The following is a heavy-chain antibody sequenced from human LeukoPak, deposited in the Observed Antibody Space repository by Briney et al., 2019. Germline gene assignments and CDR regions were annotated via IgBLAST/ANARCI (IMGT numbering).Heavy chain of an antibody. D-gene: IGHD3-22*01. J-gene: IGHJ6*03. CDR1: GGSFSGYY. Sequence: SETLSLTCAVYGGSFSGYYWSWIRQPPGKGLEWIGEINHSGSTNYNPSLKSRVTISVDTSKNQFSLKLSSVTAADTAVYYCATLSSQLYYDSSGSPGRRRYYYMDVWGKGTTVTVSS. CDR2: INHSGST. V-gene: IGHV4-34*01. CDR3: ATLSSQLYYDSSGSPGRRRYYYMDV.